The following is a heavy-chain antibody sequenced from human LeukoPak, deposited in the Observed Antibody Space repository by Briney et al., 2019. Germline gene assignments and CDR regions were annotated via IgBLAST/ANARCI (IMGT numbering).Heavy chain of an antibody. CDR1: GFTVSSNY. CDR2: IYSGGST. J-gene: IGHJ4*02. V-gene: IGHV3-53*04. Sequence: GGSLRLSCAASGFTVSSNYMSWVRQAPGKGVEWVSVIYSGGSTHYADSVKGRFTISRHNSKNTLYLQMNSLRAEDTAVYYCAREVGATGGIDYWGQGTLVTVSS. D-gene: IGHD1-26*01. CDR3: AREVGATGGIDY.